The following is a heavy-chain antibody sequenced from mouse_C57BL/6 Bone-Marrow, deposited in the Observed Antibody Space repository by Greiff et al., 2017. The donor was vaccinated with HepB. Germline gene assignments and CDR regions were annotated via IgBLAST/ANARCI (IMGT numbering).Heavy chain of an antibody. CDR2: IYPGSGST. Sequence: VQLQQPGAELVKPGASVKMSCKASGYTFTSYWITWVKQRPGQGLEWIGDIYPGSGSTNYNEKFKSKATLTVDTSSSTAYMQLSSLTSEDSAVYYCARHDYGSSSLNYWGQGTTLTVSS. D-gene: IGHD1-1*01. V-gene: IGHV1-55*01. CDR1: GYTFTSYW. CDR3: ARHDYGSSSLNY. J-gene: IGHJ2*01.